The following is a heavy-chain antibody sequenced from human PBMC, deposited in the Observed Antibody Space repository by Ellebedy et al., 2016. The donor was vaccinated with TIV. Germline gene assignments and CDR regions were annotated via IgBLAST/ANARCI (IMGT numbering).Heavy chain of an antibody. CDR3: ARRDSSGKNVNPPDY. J-gene: IGHJ4*02. Sequence: AASVKVSCNASGYTFTSNGISWLLQSPGQGLEWMGWIRAYNGNTNYAKKLQGRVTMTTDTSTSTADMELRSLRSDETAVYYCARRDSSGKNVNPPDYWGQGTLFTVSS. CDR1: GYTFTSNG. V-gene: IGHV1-18*01. CDR2: IRAYNGNT. D-gene: IGHD3-22*01.